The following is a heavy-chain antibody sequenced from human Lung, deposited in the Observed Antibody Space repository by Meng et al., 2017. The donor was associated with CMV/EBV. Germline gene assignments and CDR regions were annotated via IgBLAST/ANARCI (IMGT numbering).Heavy chain of an antibody. D-gene: IGHD2-2*02. Sequence: GESLKISCAASGFTFSSYAMSWVRQAPGKGLEWVSVIYSGGSSTYHADSVKGRFTISRDNSKNTLYLQMNSLRAEDTAVYYCAKPIQGTYGMDVWGQGTTVXVSS. J-gene: IGHJ6*02. CDR3: AKPIQGTYGMDV. CDR2: IYSGGSST. V-gene: IGHV3-23*03. CDR1: GFTFSSYA.